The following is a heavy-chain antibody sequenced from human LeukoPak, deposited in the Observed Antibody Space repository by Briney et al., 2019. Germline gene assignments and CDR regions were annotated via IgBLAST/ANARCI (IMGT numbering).Heavy chain of an antibody. CDR2: FDPEDGET. D-gene: IGHD3-10*01. CDR3: ARTERYYGSGSYYNQVDY. Sequence: ASVTVSCKVSGYTLTELSMHWVRQAPGKGLEWMGGFDPEDGETIYAQKFQSRVTMTTDTSTSTAYMELRSLRSDDTAVYYCARTERYYGSGSYYNQVDYWGQGTLVTVSS. V-gene: IGHV1-24*01. J-gene: IGHJ4*02. CDR1: GYTLTELS.